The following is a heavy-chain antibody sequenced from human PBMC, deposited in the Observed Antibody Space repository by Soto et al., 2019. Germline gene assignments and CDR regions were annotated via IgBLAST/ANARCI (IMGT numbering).Heavy chain of an antibody. CDR1: GFTFSSYW. CDR3: ARFSWHYYYYGMDV. V-gene: IGHV3-7*01. Sequence: EVQLVESGGGLVQPGGSLRLSCAASGFTFSSYWMSWVRQAPGKGLEWVANIKQDGSEKYYVDSVKGRFTISRDNAKNSLYLQMDSRRAEHTAVYYCARFSWHYYYYGMDVWGQGTTVTVSS. J-gene: IGHJ6*02. CDR2: IKQDGSEK.